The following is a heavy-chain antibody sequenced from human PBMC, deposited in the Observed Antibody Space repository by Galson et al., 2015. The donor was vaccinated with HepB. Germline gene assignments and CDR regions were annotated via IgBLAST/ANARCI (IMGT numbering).Heavy chain of an antibody. CDR3: VRDLIGTFAFDV. V-gene: IGHV3-30-3*01. J-gene: IGHJ3*01. Sequence: SLRLSCAASEFAFSAYTMHWVRQAPGKGLEWVAAITYGADTQFYADSVRGRFTISRDNSASTVSLEMNSLRVEDTALYYCVRDLIGTFAFDVWAKGQWSPSPQ. CDR2: ITYGADTQ. D-gene: IGHD1-26*01. CDR1: EFAFSAYT.